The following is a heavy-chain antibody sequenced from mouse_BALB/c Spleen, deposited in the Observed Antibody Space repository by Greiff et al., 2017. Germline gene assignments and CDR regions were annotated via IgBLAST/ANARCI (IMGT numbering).Heavy chain of an antibody. CDR3: AVYYYGSSYAMDY. CDR2: ISSGSSTI. CDR1: GFTFSSFG. V-gene: IGHV5-17*02. J-gene: IGHJ4*01. Sequence: EVQVVESGGGLVQPGGSRKLSCAASGFTFSSFGMHWVRQAPEKGLEWVAYISSGSSTIYYADTVKGRFTISRDNPKNTLFLQMTSLRSEDTAMYYCAVYYYGSSYAMDYWGQGTSVTVSS. D-gene: IGHD1-1*01.